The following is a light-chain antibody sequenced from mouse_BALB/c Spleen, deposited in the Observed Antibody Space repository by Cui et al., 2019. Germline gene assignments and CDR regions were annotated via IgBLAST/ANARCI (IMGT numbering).Light chain of an antibody. CDR3: QQWSSYPPT. Sequence: QIVLTQSPAIMSASPGEKVTMTCSASSSVSYMYWYQQKPGSSPRLLIYDTSNLASGVPVRFSGSGSGTSYSLTISRMEAEDVATYYCQQWSSYPPTFGSGTKLEIK. CDR1: SSVSY. J-gene: IGKJ4*01. V-gene: IGKV4-55*01. CDR2: DTS.